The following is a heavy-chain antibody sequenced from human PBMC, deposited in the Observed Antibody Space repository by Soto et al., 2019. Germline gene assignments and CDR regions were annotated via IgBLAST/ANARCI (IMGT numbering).Heavy chain of an antibody. J-gene: IGHJ6*02. V-gene: IGHV3-73*01. D-gene: IGHD1-1*01. CDR1: GFTFSGSA. CDR2: IRSKANSYAT. CDR3: TSWTWSYYYYYGMDV. Sequence: EVQLVESGGGLVQPGGSLKLSCAASGFTFSGSAMHWVRQASGKGLEWVGRIRSKANSYATAYAASVKGRFTISRDDSKNTAYLQMNSLKTEDTAVYDCTSWTWSYYYYYGMDVWGQGTTVTVSS.